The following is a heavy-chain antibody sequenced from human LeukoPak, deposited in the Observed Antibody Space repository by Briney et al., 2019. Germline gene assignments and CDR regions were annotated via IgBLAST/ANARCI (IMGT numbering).Heavy chain of an antibody. Sequence: SVKVSCKASGGTFSSYAISWVRQAPGQGLEWMGRIIPILGIANYAQKFQGRVTITADKSTSTAYMELSSLRSEDTAVYYCARELGRDYGDPHYGMGVWGQGTTVTVSS. J-gene: IGHJ6*02. CDR2: IIPILGIA. V-gene: IGHV1-69*04. CDR3: ARELGRDYGDPHYGMGV. CDR1: GGTFSSYA. D-gene: IGHD4-17*01.